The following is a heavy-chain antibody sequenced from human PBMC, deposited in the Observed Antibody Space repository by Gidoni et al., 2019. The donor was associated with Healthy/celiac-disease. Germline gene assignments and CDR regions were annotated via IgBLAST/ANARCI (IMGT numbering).Heavy chain of an antibody. J-gene: IGHJ3*02. V-gene: IGHV4-34*01. CDR3: ARDEKTYYDFWSGQNAFDI. D-gene: IGHD3-3*01. CDR1: GGSFRGYY. CDR2: INHSGST. Sequence: QVQLQQWGAGLLKPSETLSLTCAVYGGSFRGYYWSWIRQPPGKGLEWIGEINHSGSTNYNPSLKSRVTISVDTSKNQFSLKLSSVPAADTAVYYCARDEKTYYDFWSGQNAFDIWGQGTMVTVSS.